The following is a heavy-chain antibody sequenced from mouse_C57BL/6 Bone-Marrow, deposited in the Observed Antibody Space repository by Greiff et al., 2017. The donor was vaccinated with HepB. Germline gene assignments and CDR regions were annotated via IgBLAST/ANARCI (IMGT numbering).Heavy chain of an antibody. Sequence: QVQLQQPGAELVKPGASVKLSCKASGYTFTSYWMHWVKQRPGRGLEWIGRIDPNSGGTKYNEKFKSKATLTVDKPSSTAYMQLSSLTSEDSAVYYCARVVTAQATGAWFSYWGQGTLVTVSA. V-gene: IGHV1-72*01. D-gene: IGHD3-2*02. CDR2: IDPNSGGT. CDR3: ARVVTAQATGAWFSY. CDR1: GYTFTSYW. J-gene: IGHJ3*01.